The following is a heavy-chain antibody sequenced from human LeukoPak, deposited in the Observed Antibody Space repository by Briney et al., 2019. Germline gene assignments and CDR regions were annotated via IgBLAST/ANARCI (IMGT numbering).Heavy chain of an antibody. CDR3: ARVGGDDSTGHYSVDY. CDR1: GYSLTSTYW. CDR2: LHHSGST. V-gene: IGHV4-38-2*01. Sequence: PSETLSLPCAVSGYSLTSTYWWGWIRHTPGRGLERIGSLHHSGSTSYSPSLKSRVTISVDTSKNQFSLRLSSVTAADTAVYYCARVGGDDSTGHYSVDYWGQGTLVTVSS. D-gene: IGHD3-22*01. J-gene: IGHJ4*02.